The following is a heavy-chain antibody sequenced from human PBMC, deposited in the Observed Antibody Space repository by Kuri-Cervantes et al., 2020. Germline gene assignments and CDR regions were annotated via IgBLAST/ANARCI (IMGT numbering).Heavy chain of an antibody. CDR2: ISGSGGST. Sequence: GESLKISCAASGFTFSSYAMSWVRQAPGKGLEWVSAISGSGGSTYYADSVKGRFTISRDNSKNTLYRQMNSLRAEDTAVYYCAREGMAGDYFDYWGQGTLVTVSS. V-gene: IGHV3-23*01. CDR3: AREGMAGDYFDY. D-gene: IGHD5-24*01. CDR1: GFTFSSYA. J-gene: IGHJ4*02.